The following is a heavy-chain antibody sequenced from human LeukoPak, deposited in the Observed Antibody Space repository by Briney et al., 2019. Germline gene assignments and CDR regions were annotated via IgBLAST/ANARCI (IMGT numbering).Heavy chain of an antibody. J-gene: IGHJ6*03. V-gene: IGHV3-33*06. CDR2: IWYDGSNK. D-gene: IGHD6-13*01. Sequence: PGGSLRLSCAASGFTFSSYGMHWVRQAPGKGLEWVAVIWYDGSNKYYADSVKGRFTISRDNSKNTLYLQMNSPRAEDTAVYYCAKDTAAAEVYYYMDVWGKGTTVTVSS. CDR3: AKDTAAAEVYYYMDV. CDR1: GFTFSSYG.